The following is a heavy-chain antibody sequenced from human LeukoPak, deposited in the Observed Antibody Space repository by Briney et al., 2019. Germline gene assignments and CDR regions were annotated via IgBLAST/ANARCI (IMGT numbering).Heavy chain of an antibody. Sequence: GASVKVSCKASGGTFSSHAISWVRQAPGQGLEWMGGIIPIFGTANYAQKFQGRVTITADESTSTAYMELSSLRSEDTAVYYCARDIGGYPDYWGQGTLVTVSS. CDR1: GGTFSSHA. V-gene: IGHV1-69*13. J-gene: IGHJ4*02. D-gene: IGHD5-18*01. CDR3: ARDIGGYPDY. CDR2: IIPIFGTA.